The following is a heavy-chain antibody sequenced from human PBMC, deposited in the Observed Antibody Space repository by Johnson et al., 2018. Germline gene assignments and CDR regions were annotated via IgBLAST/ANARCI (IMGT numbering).Heavy chain of an antibody. J-gene: IGHJ6*03. Sequence: QVQLVQSGGGVVQPGRSLRLSCAASGFTFSSYGMHWVRQAPGKGLAWVAVISYDGSNKYYADSVKGRFTISRDNSQNTLYLQMNSLRAEDTAVYYCAKGHRSGWVGDFDYYDYMDVWGKGTTVTVSS. CDR2: ISYDGSNK. D-gene: IGHD6-19*01. V-gene: IGHV3-30*18. CDR3: AKGHRSGWVGDFDYYDYMDV. CDR1: GFTFSSYG.